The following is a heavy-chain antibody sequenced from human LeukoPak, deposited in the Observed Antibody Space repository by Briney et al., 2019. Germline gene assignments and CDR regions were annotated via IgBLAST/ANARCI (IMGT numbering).Heavy chain of an antibody. J-gene: IGHJ4*02. CDR1: GGSFSGYY. V-gene: IGHV4-34*01. Sequence: SETLSLTCAVYGGSFSGYYWSWIRQPPGKGLEWIGEINHSGSTNYNPSLKSRVTISVDTSKNQFSLKLSSVTAADTAVYYCARVRDYTGYFDYWDQGTPVTVSS. D-gene: IGHD2-2*02. CDR2: INHSGST. CDR3: ARVRDYTGYFDY.